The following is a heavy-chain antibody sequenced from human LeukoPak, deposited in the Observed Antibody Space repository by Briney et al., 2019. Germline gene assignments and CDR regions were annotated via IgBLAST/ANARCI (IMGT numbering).Heavy chain of an antibody. Sequence: ASVKVSCKASGYTFTIYGISWVRQAPGQGLEWMGWISAYNGNTNYAQKLQGRVTMTTDTSTGTAYMELRSLRSDDTAVYYCARRYYYDNSGYYYFDYWGQGTLVTVSS. CDR1: GYTFTIYG. CDR3: ARRYYYDNSGYYYFDY. D-gene: IGHD3-22*01. J-gene: IGHJ4*02. CDR2: ISAYNGNT. V-gene: IGHV1-18*01.